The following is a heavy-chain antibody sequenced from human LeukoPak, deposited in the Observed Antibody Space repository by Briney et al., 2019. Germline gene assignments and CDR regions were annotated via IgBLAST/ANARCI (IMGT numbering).Heavy chain of an antibody. CDR3: AGGSSWYRGIDY. CDR1: GFTFSRYV. J-gene: IGHJ4*02. Sequence: GGSLRLSCAASGFTFSRYVMYWVRQAPGKGLECVSAISSDGGSTYYANSVKGRFTISRDNSKNTLYLQMGSLRAEDMAVYYCAGGSSWYRGIDYWGQGTLVTVSS. D-gene: IGHD6-13*01. V-gene: IGHV3-64*01. CDR2: ISSDGGST.